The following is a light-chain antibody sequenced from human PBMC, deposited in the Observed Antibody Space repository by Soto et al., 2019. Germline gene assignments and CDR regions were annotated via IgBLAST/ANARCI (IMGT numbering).Light chain of an antibody. J-gene: IGLJ2*01. V-gene: IGLV1-40*01. CDR3: QSYDTSLSGSV. CDR2: GNN. CDR1: SSNIGAGYD. Sequence: QSVLTQPPSVSGAPGQSVTISCTGTSSNIGAGYDVHWYQHLPGTAPKLLIYGNNDRPSGVPDRFSGSKSGTSASLAITGLQAEDEADYYCQSYDTSLSGSVFGRGTKVTVL.